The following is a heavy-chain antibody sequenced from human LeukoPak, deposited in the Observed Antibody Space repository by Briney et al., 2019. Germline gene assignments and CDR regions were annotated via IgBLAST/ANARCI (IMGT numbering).Heavy chain of an antibody. D-gene: IGHD5-18*01. CDR1: AYTFTSYD. V-gene: IGHV1-8*01. CDR2: MNPNSGNT. J-gene: IGHJ5*02. Sequence: ASVKVSCKASAYTFTSYDINWVRQATGQGLEWMGWMNPNSGNTGYAQKFQGRVTMTRNTSISTAYMELSSLRSEDTAVYYCARTPPSSRGYSYGRFDPWGQGTLVTVSS. CDR3: ARTPPSSRGYSYGRFDP.